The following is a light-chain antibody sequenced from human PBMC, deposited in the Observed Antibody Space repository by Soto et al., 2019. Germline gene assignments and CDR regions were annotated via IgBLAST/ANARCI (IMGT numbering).Light chain of an antibody. V-gene: IGLV2-11*01. CDR3: CSYARSHTLYV. Sequence: QSVLTQPRSVSGSPGQSVTISCTGTSSDVGGYNYVSWYQQHPGKAPKLMIYDVSKRPSGVPDRFSGSKSGNTASLTISGLQAEDEADYYCCSYARSHTLYVFGTGTKLTVL. CDR1: SSDVGGYNY. J-gene: IGLJ1*01. CDR2: DVS.